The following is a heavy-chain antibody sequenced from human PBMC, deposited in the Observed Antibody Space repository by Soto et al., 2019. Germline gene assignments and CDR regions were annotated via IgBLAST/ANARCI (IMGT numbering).Heavy chain of an antibody. CDR1: GDPLSPFY. CDR2: IYYSGNT. J-gene: IGHJ6*02. V-gene: IGHV4-59*13. CDR3: ARGVYDYWSGYYAGSGLDV. D-gene: IGHD3-3*01. Sequence: PSETLSLTCTVSGDPLSPFYWNWIRQSPGKGLEWIGYIYYSGNTNYNPSLKSRVAISVDTSKNQFYLKLRSVTAADTAVYYCARGVYDYWSGYYAGSGLDVWSQGTTDTVSS.